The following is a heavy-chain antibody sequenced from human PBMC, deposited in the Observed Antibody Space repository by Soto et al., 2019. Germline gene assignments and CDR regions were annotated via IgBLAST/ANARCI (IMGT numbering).Heavy chain of an antibody. CDR3: ARAPYEDYAVPEPNYFDS. CDR1: GGTFSTLA. CDR2: IIPIFGRP. J-gene: IGHJ4*02. D-gene: IGHD4-17*01. V-gene: IGHV1-69*01. Sequence: VQLVQSGTEVKKPGSSVRVSCKASGGTFSTLAVSWVRQAPGQGLEWMGGIIPIFGRPVYAQKFQGRVTITADESTSIVYMELGSLSSDDTAVYYCARAPYEDYAVPEPNYFDSWGQGTLVTVSS.